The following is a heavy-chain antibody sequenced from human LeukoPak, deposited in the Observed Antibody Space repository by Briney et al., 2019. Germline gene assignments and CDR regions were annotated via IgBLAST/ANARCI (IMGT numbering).Heavy chain of an antibody. CDR1: GFTFSSYA. Sequence: QPGGSLRLSCAASGFTFSSYAMTWVRQAPGKGLEWVSSISGSGGNTYYADSVKGRFTISRDNSKNTLYLQMNSLRAEDTALYYCAHTNGQQPGRFDYWGQGTLVTVSS. CDR3: AHTNGQQPGRFDY. V-gene: IGHV3-23*01. CDR2: ISGSGGNT. D-gene: IGHD3-10*01. J-gene: IGHJ4*02.